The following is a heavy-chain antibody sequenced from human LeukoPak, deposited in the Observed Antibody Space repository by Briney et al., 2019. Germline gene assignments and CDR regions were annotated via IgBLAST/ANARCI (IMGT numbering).Heavy chain of an antibody. V-gene: IGHV1-2*02. CDR1: GYTFTSYG. CDR2: INPNSGGT. D-gene: IGHD6-6*01. CDR3: ARVRTIAAREYFQH. Sequence: GASVKVSCKASGYTFTSYGISWVRQAPGQGLEWMGWINPNSGGTNYAQKFQGRVTMTRDTSISTAYMELSRLRSDDTAVYYCARVRTIAAREYFQHWGQGTLVTVSS. J-gene: IGHJ1*01.